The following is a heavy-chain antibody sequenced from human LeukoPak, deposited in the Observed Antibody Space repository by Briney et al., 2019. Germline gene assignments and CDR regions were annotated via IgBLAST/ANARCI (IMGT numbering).Heavy chain of an antibody. CDR2: IRFDGSKK. J-gene: IGHJ4*02. D-gene: IGHD5-18*01. CDR3: AKDQEDTAMGRVLKDGY. V-gene: IGHV3-30*02. CDR1: GFIFSDYG. Sequence: GGSLRLSCAASGFIFSDYGMHWVRQAPGKGLEWVAFIRFDGSKKYYADSVKGRFTISRDNSKNTLYLQMNSLRAEDTAVYYCAKDQEDTAMGRVLKDGYWGQGTLVTVSS.